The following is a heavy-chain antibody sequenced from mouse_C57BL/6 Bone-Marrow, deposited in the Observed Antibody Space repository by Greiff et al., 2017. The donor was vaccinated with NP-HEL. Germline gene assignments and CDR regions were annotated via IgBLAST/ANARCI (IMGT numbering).Heavy chain of an antibody. J-gene: IGHJ1*03. CDR3: ARDYYGSSYVFDV. D-gene: IGHD1-1*01. V-gene: IGHV7-3*01. CDR2: IRNKANGYTT. Sequence: DVKLVESGGGLVQPGGSLSLSCAASGFTFTDYYMSWVRQPPGKALEWLGFIRNKANGYTTEYSASVKGRFTISRDNSQSILYLQMNALRAEDSATYYCARDYYGSSYVFDVWGTGTTVTVSS. CDR1: GFTFTDYY.